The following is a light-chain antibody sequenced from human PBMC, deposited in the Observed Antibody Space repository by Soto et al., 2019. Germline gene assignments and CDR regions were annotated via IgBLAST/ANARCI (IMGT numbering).Light chain of an antibody. J-gene: IGLJ1*01. Sequence: QYVLTQPASMSGSPGQSITISCTGTSSDVGGYNYVSWYQQHPGKAPKLMIYEVSNRPSGVSNRFSGSKSGNTASLTISGLQAEDEADYYCSSYTSSSTPHVFGTGTKVTVL. CDR2: EVS. CDR3: SSYTSSSTPHV. V-gene: IGLV2-14*01. CDR1: SSDVGGYNY.